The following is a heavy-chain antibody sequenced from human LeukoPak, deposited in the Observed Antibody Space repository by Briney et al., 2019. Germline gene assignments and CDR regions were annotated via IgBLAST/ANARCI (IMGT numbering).Heavy chain of an antibody. V-gene: IGHV4-38-2*02. CDR1: GYSISSGYY. J-gene: IGHJ5*02. CDR3: ARAYSSSWYWNWFDP. CDR2: IYPTGST. D-gene: IGHD6-13*01. Sequence: SESLSLTCTVSGYSISSGYYWGWIRQPPGKGLEWIGNIYPTGSTYYNPSLKSRVTISVDTSKNQFSLKVSSVSAADTAVYYCARAYSSSWYWNWFDPWGQGTLVTVSS.